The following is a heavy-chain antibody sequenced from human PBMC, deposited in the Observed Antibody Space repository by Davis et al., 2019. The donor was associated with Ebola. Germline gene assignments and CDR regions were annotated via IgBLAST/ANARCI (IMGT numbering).Heavy chain of an antibody. D-gene: IGHD2-15*01. CDR3: AGGVVVAATLVYYYYGMDV. J-gene: IGHJ6*02. Sequence: SVKVSCKASGGTFSSHAVSWVRQAPGQGLEWMGRIIPILGIANYAQKFQGRVTITADKSTSTAYMELSSLRSEDTAVYYCAGGVVVAATLVYYYYGMDVWGQGTTVTVSS. CDR2: IIPILGIA. V-gene: IGHV1-69*04. CDR1: GGTFSSHA.